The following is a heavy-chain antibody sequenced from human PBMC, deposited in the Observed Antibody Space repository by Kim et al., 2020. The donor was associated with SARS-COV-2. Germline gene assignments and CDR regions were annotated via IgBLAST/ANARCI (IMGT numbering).Heavy chain of an antibody. CDR1: GGSFSGYY. Sequence: SETLSLTCAVYGGSFSGYYWSWIRQPPGKGLEWIGEINHSGRTNYNPSLKSRVTISVDTSKNQFSLKLTSVTAADTAGYYCARRLPNTSGSGSHYCDLWG. D-gene: IGHD3-10*01. V-gene: IGHV4-34*01. J-gene: IGHJ2*01. CDR2: INHSGRT. CDR3: ARRLPNTSGSGSHYCDL.